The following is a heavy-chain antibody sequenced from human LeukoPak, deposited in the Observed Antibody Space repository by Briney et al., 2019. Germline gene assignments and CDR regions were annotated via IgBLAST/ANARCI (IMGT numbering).Heavy chain of an antibody. Sequence: SVKVSCKASGGTFSSYAISWVRQAPGQGLEWMGRIIPILGIANYAQKFQGRVTMTEDTSTDTAYMELSSLRSEDTAVCYCATDGGGSYLYWGQGTLVTVSS. J-gene: IGHJ4*02. D-gene: IGHD1-26*01. CDR3: ATDGGGSYLY. CDR1: GGTFSSYA. V-gene: IGHV1-69*04. CDR2: IIPILGIA.